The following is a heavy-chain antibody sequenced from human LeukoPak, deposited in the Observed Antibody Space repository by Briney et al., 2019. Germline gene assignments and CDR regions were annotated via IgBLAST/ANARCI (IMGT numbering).Heavy chain of an antibody. CDR1: RFTSSKYA. CDR3: AKRPGGTPGGYYFDY. CDR2: ISYDGSNK. J-gene: IGHJ4*02. Sequence: GGSLRLSSAPSRFTSSKYAKHWVRQAPGKGLEWVAVISYDGSNKYYADSVKGRFTISRDNSKNTLYLQMNSLRAEVTAVYYCAKRPGGTPGGYYFDYWGQGTLVTVSS. D-gene: IGHD3-16*01. V-gene: IGHV3-30-3*02.